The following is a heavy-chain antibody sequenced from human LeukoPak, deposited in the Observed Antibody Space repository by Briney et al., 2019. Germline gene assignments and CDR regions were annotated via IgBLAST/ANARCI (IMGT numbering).Heavy chain of an antibody. Sequence: GGSLRLSCAASGFTGDDYGMSWVGQAPGKGLEWGSGINWNGGSTGYADSVKGRFTISRDNAKTSLYLQMNSLRAEDTALYYCARARVGAEIYFDYWGQGTLVTVSS. CDR1: GFTGDDYG. J-gene: IGHJ4*02. CDR3: ARARVGAEIYFDY. CDR2: INWNGGST. D-gene: IGHD2-15*01. V-gene: IGHV3-20*04.